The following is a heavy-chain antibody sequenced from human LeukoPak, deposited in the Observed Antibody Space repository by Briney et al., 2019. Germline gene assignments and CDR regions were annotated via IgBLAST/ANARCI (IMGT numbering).Heavy chain of an antibody. CDR1: GYTLTGLS. Sequence: ASVKASCKVSGYTLTGLSMHWVRQAPGKGLEWMGGFDPEDGETIYAQKFQGRVTMTEDTSTDTAYMELSSLRSEDTAVYYCATERTGSGSLPFDYWGQGTLVTVSS. J-gene: IGHJ4*02. CDR3: ATERTGSGSLPFDY. CDR2: FDPEDGET. D-gene: IGHD3-10*01. V-gene: IGHV1-24*01.